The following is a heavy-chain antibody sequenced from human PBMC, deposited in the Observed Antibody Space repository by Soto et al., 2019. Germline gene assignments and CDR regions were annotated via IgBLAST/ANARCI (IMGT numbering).Heavy chain of an antibody. V-gene: IGHV5-51*01. CDR3: PRHEQFYYYYYGMDV. D-gene: IGHD4-4*01. J-gene: IGHJ6*02. Sequence: GESLKISCKASGYSFTTYGIAGVRQMPGKGLEWMGIINPGDSDIRYSPSFQGQVTISADNSISTAYLQWSSLKASDTAMYYCPRHEQFYYYYYGMDVWGQGTAVTVSS. CDR2: INPGDSDI. CDR1: GYSFTTYG.